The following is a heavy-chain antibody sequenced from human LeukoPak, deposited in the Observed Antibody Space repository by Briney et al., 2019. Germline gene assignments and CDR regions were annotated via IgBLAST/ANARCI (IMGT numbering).Heavy chain of an antibody. CDR1: GFTFSSYS. D-gene: IGHD2-15*01. CDR2: ISSSSSYI. Sequence: GGSLRLSCAASGFTFSSYSMNWVRQAPGKGLEWVSSISSSSSYIYYADLVKGRFTISRDNAKNSLYLQMNSLRAEDTAVYYCASCSGGSCYSGRIDYWGQGTLVTVS. CDR3: ASCSGGSCYSGRIDY. V-gene: IGHV3-21*01. J-gene: IGHJ4*02.